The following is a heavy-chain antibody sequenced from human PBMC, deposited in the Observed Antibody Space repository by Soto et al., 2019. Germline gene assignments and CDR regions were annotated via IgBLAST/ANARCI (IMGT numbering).Heavy chain of an antibody. D-gene: IGHD3-10*01. CDR3: AREPRITMVRGAYDAHDF. V-gene: IGHV1-46*01. CDR2: IDPSGGST. CDR1: GYTFTSYY. Sequence: QVQLVQSGAEVKKPGASMKVSCKASGYTFTSYYLHWVRQAPGQGLEWMGIIDPSGGSTSYAQRVQARVTMTRDTSTCTVYVELSSLSSEDTAVYYWAREPRITMVRGAYDAHDFWGQATMVTVSS. J-gene: IGHJ3*01.